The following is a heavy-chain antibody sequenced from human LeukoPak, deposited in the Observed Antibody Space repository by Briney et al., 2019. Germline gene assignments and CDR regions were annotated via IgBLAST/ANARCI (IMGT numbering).Heavy chain of an antibody. Sequence: ASVKVSCKASGYTFTSYGISWVRQAPGQGLEWMGWISAYNGNTNYAQKLQGRVTMTTDTSASKAYMGLRSLRSDDTAVYYCATRVTYYYDSSDLIDYWGQGTLVTVSS. CDR1: GYTFTSYG. CDR2: ISAYNGNT. V-gene: IGHV1-18*01. D-gene: IGHD3-22*01. J-gene: IGHJ4*02. CDR3: ATRVTYYYDSSDLIDY.